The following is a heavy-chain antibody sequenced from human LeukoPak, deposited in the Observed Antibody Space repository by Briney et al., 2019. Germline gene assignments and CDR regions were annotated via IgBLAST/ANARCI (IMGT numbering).Heavy chain of an antibody. Sequence: GGSLRLSCAASGFTFSSYAMSWVRQAPGKGLEWVSAISGSGGSTYYADSVKGRFTISRDNSKNTLYLQMNSLRAEDTAVYYCAKDSVRRGLGHCSSTSCYVRSLDYWGQGTLVTVSS. J-gene: IGHJ4*02. D-gene: IGHD2-2*01. CDR3: AKDSVRRGLGHCSSTSCYVRSLDY. CDR1: GFTFSSYA. CDR2: ISGSGGST. V-gene: IGHV3-23*01.